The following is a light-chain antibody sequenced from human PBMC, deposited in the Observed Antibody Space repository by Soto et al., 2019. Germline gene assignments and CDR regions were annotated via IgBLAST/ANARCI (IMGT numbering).Light chain of an antibody. V-gene: IGKV3-11*01. CDR1: QSVSNS. Sequence: EIGLTQSPATLSLSPGESATLSCRASQSVSNSLAWYQRKPAQPPRLLIYDASNRATGIPVRFSGSGSGTDFTLTISSLEPEDFAVYYCQQRSSWPLTFGGGTKVDIK. J-gene: IGKJ4*01. CDR3: QQRSSWPLT. CDR2: DAS.